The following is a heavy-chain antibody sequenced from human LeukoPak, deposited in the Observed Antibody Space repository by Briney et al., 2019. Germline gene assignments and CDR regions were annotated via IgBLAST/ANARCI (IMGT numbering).Heavy chain of an antibody. CDR1: GGSISRSGCY. CDR3: ARHGGAAAGLDS. Sequence: PSETLSLTCTVSGGSISRSGCYWGWIRQPPGEGLEWIGSAYDSGSTYYNPSLKSRVTVHVDTSKNQFSLRLTSVTAADTAQYYCARHGGAAAGLDSCGQGILVTVSS. D-gene: IGHD6-13*01. J-gene: IGHJ4*02. V-gene: IGHV4-39*01. CDR2: AYDSGST.